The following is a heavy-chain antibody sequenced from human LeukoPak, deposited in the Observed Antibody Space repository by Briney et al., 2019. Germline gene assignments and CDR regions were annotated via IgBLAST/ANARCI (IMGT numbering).Heavy chain of an antibody. CDR1: GLTFSSYE. Sequence: GGSLRLSCAASGLTFSSYEMNWVRQAPGKALEWVSYISSSGSTIYYADSVKGRVTISRDNAKNSLSLQMNSLRAEDTAVYYCARDVAPIDYWGRGTLVTVSS. CDR2: ISSSGSTI. V-gene: IGHV3-48*03. J-gene: IGHJ4*02. CDR3: ARDVAPIDY.